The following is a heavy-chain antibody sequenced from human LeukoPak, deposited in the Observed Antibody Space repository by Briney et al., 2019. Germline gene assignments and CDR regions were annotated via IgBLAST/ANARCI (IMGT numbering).Heavy chain of an antibody. CDR3: TRPGSGYSYGSLDY. J-gene: IGHJ4*02. Sequence: GGSLRLSCTASGFTFGDYAMSWFRQAPGKGLEWVGFIRSKAYGGTTEYAASVKGRFTISRDDSKSIAYLQMNSLKTGDTAVYYCTRPGSGYSYGSLDYWGQGTLVTVSS. D-gene: IGHD5-18*01. CDR2: IRSKAYGGTT. CDR1: GFTFGDYA. V-gene: IGHV3-49*03.